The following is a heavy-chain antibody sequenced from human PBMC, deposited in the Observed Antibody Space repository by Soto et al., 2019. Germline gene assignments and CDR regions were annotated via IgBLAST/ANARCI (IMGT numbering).Heavy chain of an antibody. J-gene: IGHJ4*02. D-gene: IGHD2-15*01. CDR2: IYYSGST. CDR1: GGSISSSSYY. V-gene: IGHV4-30-4*08. Sequence: PSETLSLTCTVSGGSISSSSYYWGWIRQPPGKGLEWIGYIYYSGSTYYNPSLKSRVTISVDTSKNQFSLKLSSVTAVDTAVYYCARGQVAALKDDWGQGTLVTVAS. CDR3: ARGQVAALKDD.